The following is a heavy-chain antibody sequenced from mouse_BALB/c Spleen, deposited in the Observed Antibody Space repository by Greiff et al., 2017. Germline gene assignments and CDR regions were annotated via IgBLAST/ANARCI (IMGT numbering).Heavy chain of an antibody. CDR2: INPYNGDT. Sequence: VQLQQSGAELVRPGASVKMSCKASGYTFTGYSMHWVKQSPGQSLEWIGGINPYNGDTSYNQKFKGKATLTVDKSSSTAYMELASLASEDSAVYYCASSTDPYFDDWGEGTTVTVSS. V-gene: IGHV1-67*01. D-gene: IGHD5-1*01. J-gene: IGHJ1*01. CDR3: ASSTDPYFDD. CDR1: GYTFTGYS.